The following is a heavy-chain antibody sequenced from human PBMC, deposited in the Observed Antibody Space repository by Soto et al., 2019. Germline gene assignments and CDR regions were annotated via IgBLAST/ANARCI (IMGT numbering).Heavy chain of an antibody. CDR3: AKDLGRIGWELLWFAFDI. Sequence: VGSLTLSCAASGFTFSSYAMSWVRQARGKGLEWVSAISGSGGSTYYADSVKGRFTISRDNSKNTLYLQMNSLRAEDTAVYYCAKDLGRIGWELLWFAFDIWGQGTMVTVSS. CDR1: GFTFSSYA. V-gene: IGHV3-23*01. J-gene: IGHJ3*02. CDR2: ISGSGGST. D-gene: IGHD1-26*01.